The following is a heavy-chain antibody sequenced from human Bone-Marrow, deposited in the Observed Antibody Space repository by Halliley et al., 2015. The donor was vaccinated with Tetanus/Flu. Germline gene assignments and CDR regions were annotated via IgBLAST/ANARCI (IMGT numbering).Heavy chain of an antibody. CDR2: INTYNANT. CDR1: GYTFISYG. Sequence: QLVQSGAEVRKPGASVKVSCKASGYTFISYGISWVRQAPGQGLEWMGWINTYNANTNSAQNLQGRITMTTDTSTGTAYMELRSLRSDDTAVYYCARDRSTPMPRADWVDHWGQGTLVTVSS. V-gene: IGHV1-18*01. D-gene: IGHD5-18*01. J-gene: IGHJ5*02. CDR3: ARDRSTPMPRADWVDH.